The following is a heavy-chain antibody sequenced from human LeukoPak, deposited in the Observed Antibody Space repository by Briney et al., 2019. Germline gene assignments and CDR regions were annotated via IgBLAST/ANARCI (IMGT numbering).Heavy chain of an antibody. J-gene: IGHJ4*03. CDR3: ARGAAISETGYFDF. D-gene: IGHD5-24*01. CDR1: GGSFSRYY. Sequence: PSETLSLTCAVYGGSFSRYYWSWIRQSPGKGLEWIAEIDHRGDTNYNPSVKSRVTISVDTSKNQFSLKVRSLSAADTAVYYCARGAAISETGYFDFWGQGTLVTVSS. CDR2: IDHRGDT. V-gene: IGHV4-34*01.